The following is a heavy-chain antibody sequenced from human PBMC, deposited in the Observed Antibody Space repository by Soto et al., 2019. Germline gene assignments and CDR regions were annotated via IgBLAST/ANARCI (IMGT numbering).Heavy chain of an antibody. J-gene: IGHJ4*02. Sequence: QVQLVQSGAEVKKPGASVRVSCKASGYTFTTFAMHWVRQTPGQRPEWMGWINAGNSDTRYSPKFQGRVTITRDTSASTAYMDLHRLTSEDTAVNYCARGYGTDYWGQGTLVTVSS. CDR1: GYTFTTFA. CDR3: ARGYGTDY. CDR2: INAGNSDT. V-gene: IGHV1-3*01. D-gene: IGHD5-18*01.